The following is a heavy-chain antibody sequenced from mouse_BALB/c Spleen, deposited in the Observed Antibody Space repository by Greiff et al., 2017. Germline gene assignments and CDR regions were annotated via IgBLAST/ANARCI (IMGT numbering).Heavy chain of an antibody. V-gene: IGHV10-1*02. D-gene: IGHD1-1*01. CDR3: VRSYGSSYD. J-gene: IGHJ2*01. CDR2: IRSKSNNYAT. Sequence: EVNLVESGGGLVQPKGSLKLSCAASGFTFNTYAMNWVRQSPGKGLEWVARIRSKSNNYATYYADSVKDRFTISRDDSQSMLYLQMNNLKTEDTAMYYCVRSYGSSYDWGQGTTLTVSS. CDR1: GFTFNTYA.